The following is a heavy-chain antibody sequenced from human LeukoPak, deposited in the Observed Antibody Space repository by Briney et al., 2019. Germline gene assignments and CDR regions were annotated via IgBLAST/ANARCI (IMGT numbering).Heavy chain of an antibody. CDR1: RFPVRSNY. CDR2: INSDGINT. CDR3: ARDLGQYYDTSDNWFDP. J-gene: IGHJ5*02. D-gene: IGHD3-22*01. Sequence: GGSLRLSCAASRFPVRSNYMSWVRQAPGKGLVWVSRINSDGINTSYADSVKGRFTISRDNAKNTLNLQMNSLRAEDTAVYYCARDLGQYYDTSDNWFDPWGQGTLVTVSS. V-gene: IGHV3-74*01.